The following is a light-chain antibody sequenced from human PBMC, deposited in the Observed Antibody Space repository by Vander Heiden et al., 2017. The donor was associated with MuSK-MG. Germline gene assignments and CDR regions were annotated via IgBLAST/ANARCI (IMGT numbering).Light chain of an antibody. CDR3: QQRSNWPAGT. CDR2: DAS. J-gene: IGKJ2*01. V-gene: IGKV3-11*01. Sequence: EIVLTQSPATLSLSPGERATLSCRASQSVSSYLAWYQQKPGQAPRLLIYDASNRATGIPARFSGSGYGTDFTLTISSREPEDFAVYYCQQRSNWPAGTFGQGTKLEIK. CDR1: QSVSSY.